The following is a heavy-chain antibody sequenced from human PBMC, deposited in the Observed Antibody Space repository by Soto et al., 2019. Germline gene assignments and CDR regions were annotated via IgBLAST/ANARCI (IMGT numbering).Heavy chain of an antibody. D-gene: IGHD1-26*01. Sequence: QVQLVQSGAEVKKPGSSVKVSCKASGGTFSSYAISWVRQAPGQGLEWMGGIIPIFGTANYAQKFQGRVTITADKSTSTAHMELSSLRSEDTAVYYCARNSGRTHPDWYYYHGMDVWGQGTTVNVSS. CDR3: ARNSGRTHPDWYYYHGMDV. CDR1: GGTFSSYA. CDR2: IIPIFGTA. V-gene: IGHV1-69*06. J-gene: IGHJ6*02.